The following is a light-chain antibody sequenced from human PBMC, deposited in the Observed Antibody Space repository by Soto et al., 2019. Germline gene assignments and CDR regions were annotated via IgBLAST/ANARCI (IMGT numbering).Light chain of an antibody. CDR2: AAS. J-gene: IGKJ4*01. CDR1: ESILNF. Sequence: DIQLIQSPSTLSASVGDRVTIRCRASESILNFLAGYQQRSGSAPNLLIYAASDLESVVPSRFSVSESGTEFTLTIDNLQPNDSATYYCQHYNTQSITFGGGTKVDVK. V-gene: IGKV1-5*01. CDR3: QHYNTQSIT.